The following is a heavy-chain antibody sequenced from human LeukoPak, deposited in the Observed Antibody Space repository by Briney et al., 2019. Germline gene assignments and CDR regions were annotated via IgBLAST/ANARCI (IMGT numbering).Heavy chain of an antibody. J-gene: IGHJ5*02. CDR2: IRYDGSNK. V-gene: IGHV3-30*02. CDR1: GFTFSSYG. D-gene: IGHD6-13*01. Sequence: PGGSLRLSCAASGFTFSSYGMHWVRQAPGKGLEWVAFIRYDGSNKYYADAVKGRFTISRDNSKNTLYLEMNSLRVEDTAIYYCAKNLHPGTSWCFDPWGLGTLVTVSS. CDR3: AKNLHPGTSWCFDP.